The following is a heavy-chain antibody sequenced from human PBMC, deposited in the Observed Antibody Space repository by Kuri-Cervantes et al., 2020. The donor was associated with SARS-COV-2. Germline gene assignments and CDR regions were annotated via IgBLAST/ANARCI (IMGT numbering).Heavy chain of an antibody. Sequence: ASVKVSCKASGYTFTSYGISWVRQAPGQGLEWMGWISAYNGNIYYAQNLRGRVTMTTDTSTATAYMELRSLRSDDTAVYYCARARYCSSTSCYFEPDWFDPWGQGTLVTVSS. CDR1: GYTFTSYG. CDR3: ARARYCSSTSCYFEPDWFDP. V-gene: IGHV1-18*01. CDR2: ISAYNGNI. D-gene: IGHD2-2*01. J-gene: IGHJ5*02.